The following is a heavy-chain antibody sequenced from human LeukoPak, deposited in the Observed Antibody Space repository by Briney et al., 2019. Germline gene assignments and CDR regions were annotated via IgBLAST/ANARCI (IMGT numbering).Heavy chain of an antibody. Sequence: GGSLRLSCGASGFTFSTYGMHWVRQAPGKGLEWVAFIRYDGSNKYYADSVKGRFTISRDSSKNTLYLQMNSLRAEDTAVYFCAKDKDPWKSTSISDFDYWGQGTLVTVSS. CDR3: AKDKDPWKSTSISDFDY. CDR1: GFTFSTYG. CDR2: IRYDGSNK. V-gene: IGHV3-30*02. J-gene: IGHJ4*02. D-gene: IGHD1-1*01.